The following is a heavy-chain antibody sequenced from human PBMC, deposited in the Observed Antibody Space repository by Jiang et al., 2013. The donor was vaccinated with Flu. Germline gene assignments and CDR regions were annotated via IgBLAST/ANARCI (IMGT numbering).Heavy chain of an antibody. V-gene: IGHV3-33*01. J-gene: IGHJ4*02. CDR2: IWHDGSSE. CDR1: GFIFRNYG. CDR3: ARDSYDRSGYRLVMAQ. Sequence: VQLLESGGGVVQPGRSLRLSCAASGFIFRNYGMHWVRQAPGKGLEWVALIWHDGSSEYYVESVKGRFTISRDDSKNTLYLQMNNLRVEDTAVYYCARDSYDRSGYRLVMAQWGQGTLVTVSS. D-gene: IGHD3-22*01.